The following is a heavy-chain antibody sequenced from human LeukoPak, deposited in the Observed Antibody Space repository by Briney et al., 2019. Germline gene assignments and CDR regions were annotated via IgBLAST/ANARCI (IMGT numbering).Heavy chain of an antibody. V-gene: IGHV4-34*01. CDR3: ARGPYNSGWYAETGRAEYFQH. J-gene: IGHJ1*01. D-gene: IGHD6-19*01. Sequence: PSETLSLTCAVYGGSSSGYYWSWIRQPPGKWLEWIGEIIHSGSTNYNPSLKSRVTISADTSKNQFSLKLSSVTAADTAVYYCARGPYNSGWYAETGRAEYFQHWGQGTLVTVSS. CDR2: IIHSGST. CDR1: GGSSSGYY.